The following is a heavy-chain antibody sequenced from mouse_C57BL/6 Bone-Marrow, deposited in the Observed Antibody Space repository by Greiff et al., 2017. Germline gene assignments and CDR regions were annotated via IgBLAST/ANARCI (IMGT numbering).Heavy chain of an antibody. CDR3: ARDYDY. CDR2: SRNKANDYTT. D-gene: IGHD2-3*01. CDR1: GFTFSDFY. Sequence: EVKLVESGGGLVQSGRSLRLSCATSGFTFSDFYMEWVRQAPGKGLEWIAASRNKANDYTTEYSASVKGRFIVSRDTSQSILYLQMNALRAEDTAIYYCARDYDYWGQGTSVTVSS. J-gene: IGHJ4*01. V-gene: IGHV7-1*01.